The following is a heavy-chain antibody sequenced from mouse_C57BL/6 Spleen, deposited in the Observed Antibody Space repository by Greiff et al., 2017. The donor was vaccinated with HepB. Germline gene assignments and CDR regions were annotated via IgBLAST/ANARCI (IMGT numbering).Heavy chain of an antibody. CDR3: ARSGYDGDFWYFDV. V-gene: IGHV1-7*01. D-gene: IGHD2-3*01. CDR2: INPSSGYT. CDR1: GYTFTSYW. J-gene: IGHJ1*03. Sequence: QVQLKQSGAELAKPGASVKLSCKASGYTFTSYWMHWVKQRPGQGLEWIGYINPSSGYTKYNQKFKDKATLTADNSSSTAYMPLSSLTYEDSAVYYCARSGYDGDFWYFDVWGTRTTVTVSA.